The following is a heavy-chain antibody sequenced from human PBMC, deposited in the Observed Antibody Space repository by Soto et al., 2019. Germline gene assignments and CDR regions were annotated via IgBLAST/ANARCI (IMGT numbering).Heavy chain of an antibody. D-gene: IGHD3-22*01. CDR3: ARGITTFYEDTSGYYLDY. J-gene: IGHJ4*02. V-gene: IGHV3-33*01. Sequence: GSLRLSCAASGFSFINYGIYWFRRSAFKWREWVAVIWYDGSEKYYADSVKGRFTISRDDSKNTMYLQMNSLRAEDTAVYYCARGITTFYEDTSGYYLDYWGRGTLVTVSS. CDR2: IWYDGSEK. CDR1: GFSFINYG.